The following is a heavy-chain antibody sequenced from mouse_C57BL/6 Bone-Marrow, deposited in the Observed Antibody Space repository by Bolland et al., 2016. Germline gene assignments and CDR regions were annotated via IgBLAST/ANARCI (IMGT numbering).Heavy chain of an antibody. CDR2: PNNGGT. D-gene: IGHD3-2*02. J-gene: IGHJ2*01. Sequence: PNNGGTIYNQKFKGKATLTVDKSSSTAYMELRSLTSEDTAVYYCARRGQLSLDYWGQGT. V-gene: IGHV1-18*01. CDR3: ARRGQLSLDY.